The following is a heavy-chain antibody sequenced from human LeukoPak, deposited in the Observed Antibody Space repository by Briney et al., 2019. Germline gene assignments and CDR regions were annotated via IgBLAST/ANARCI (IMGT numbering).Heavy chain of an antibody. Sequence: ASVKVSCKASGYTFTSYDINWVRQATGQGLEWMGWMNPNSGNTGYAQKFQGRVTMTRNTPISTAYMELSSLRSEDTAVYYCARAPPVYCGGDCPPNWFDPWGQGTLVTVSS. CDR3: ARAPPVYCGGDCPPNWFDP. CDR2: MNPNSGNT. CDR1: GYTFTSYD. D-gene: IGHD2-21*02. V-gene: IGHV1-8*01. J-gene: IGHJ5*02.